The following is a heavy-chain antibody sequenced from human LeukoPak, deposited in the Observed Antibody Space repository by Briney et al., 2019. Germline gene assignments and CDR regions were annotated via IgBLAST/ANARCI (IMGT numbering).Heavy chain of an antibody. D-gene: IGHD6-19*01. J-gene: IGHJ4*02. Sequence: SETLSLTXTVSGGSLSSYYWTWIRQPPGKGMGWIGYIYNSGNTNSNPSLRSRVTISVDTSKNQFSLKLTSVTSADTAIYYCAREVAGTLNFDYWGQGTLVTVSS. CDR2: IYNSGNT. CDR1: GGSLSSYY. CDR3: AREVAGTLNFDY. V-gene: IGHV4-59*01.